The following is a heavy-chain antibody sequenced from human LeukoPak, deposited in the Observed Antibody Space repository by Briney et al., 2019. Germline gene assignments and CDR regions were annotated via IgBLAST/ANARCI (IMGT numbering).Heavy chain of an antibody. CDR3: ARGGVGTAASSLGY. D-gene: IGHD6-13*01. J-gene: IGHJ4*01. CDR1: GYTFSDYY. CDR2: INPNSGGT. Sequence: ASVKVSCKASGYTFSDYYLHWVRQAPGQGLEWMGWINPNSGGTNFAQKFRGRVTMTRDTSITTAYMELTRLKSDDTAVYYCARGGVGTAASSLGYWGQGTLVTVSS. V-gene: IGHV1-2*02.